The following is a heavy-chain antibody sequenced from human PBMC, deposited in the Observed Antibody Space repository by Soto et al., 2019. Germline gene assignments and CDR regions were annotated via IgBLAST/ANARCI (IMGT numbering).Heavy chain of an antibody. CDR2: VIPIFGTP. D-gene: IGHD2-15*01. CDR3: ARSQGGSSSLDIYYYYYYGMDV. V-gene: IGHV1-69*01. J-gene: IGHJ6*02. CDR1: GGTFSTYA. Sequence: QMQLVQSGAEVKKPGSSVKVSCKAPGGTFSTYAINWVRQAPGQGLEWMGGVIPIFGTPKYAQKFQGRVTITADESTSTGYMELRSLRSEDTAVYYCARSQGGSSSLDIYYYYYYGMDVWGQGTTVTVSS.